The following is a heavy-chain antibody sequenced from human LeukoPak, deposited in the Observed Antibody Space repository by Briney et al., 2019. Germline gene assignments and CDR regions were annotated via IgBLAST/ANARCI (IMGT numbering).Heavy chain of an antibody. J-gene: IGHJ6*03. V-gene: IGHV1-2*02. CDR2: INPNRGGT. CDR3: ARAGATPDMDV. Sequence: ASVKVSCEASGYTFNAYYMHWVRQAPGQGLEWMGWINPNRGGTNYAQKFQGRVTMTRDTSISTAYMELSRLRSDDSAVYYCARAGATPDMDVWGKGTTVTVSS. D-gene: IGHD1-26*01. CDR1: GYTFNAYY.